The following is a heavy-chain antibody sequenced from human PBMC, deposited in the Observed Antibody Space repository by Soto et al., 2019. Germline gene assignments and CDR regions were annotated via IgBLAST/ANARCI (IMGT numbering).Heavy chain of an antibody. CDR1: DNTFTHYG. V-gene: IGHV1-18*01. J-gene: IGHJ6*02. D-gene: IGHD2-8*02. CDR2: ISGYNGNT. Sequence: ASVKVSCKSSDNTFTHYGINWVRQAPGQGLEWMGWISGYNGNTKYAQKFQDRVTMTADTSTRTAFMEVRSLTSDDAGVYFCAATGGNYFGLDVWGQGTTVTVSS. CDR3: AATGGNYFGLDV.